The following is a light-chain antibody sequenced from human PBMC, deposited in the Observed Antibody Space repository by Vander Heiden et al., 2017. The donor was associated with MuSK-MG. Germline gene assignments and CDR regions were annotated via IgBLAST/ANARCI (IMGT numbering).Light chain of an antibody. Sequence: QMTDSPSPLSASVGDRVSMSCRASQGIRNDLGWYQKKPGKAPKPLIQAASSLQSGDPERFSGSGSRTDCNLTISTRQPEEFTTYYCLHHKNYHQSLYTFGQGTKLEIK. CDR2: AAS. CDR1: QGIRND. CDR3: LHHKNYHQSLYT. J-gene: IGKJ2*01. V-gene: IGKV1-17*01.